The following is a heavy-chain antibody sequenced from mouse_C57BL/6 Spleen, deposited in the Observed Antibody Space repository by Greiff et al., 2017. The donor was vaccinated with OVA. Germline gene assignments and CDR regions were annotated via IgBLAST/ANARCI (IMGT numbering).Heavy chain of an antibody. CDR3: ARSYYYGSPWAMDY. J-gene: IGHJ4*01. CDR1: GYAFSSSW. CDR2: IYPGDGDT. Sequence: VQLQQSGPELVKPGASVKISCKASGYAFSSSWMNWVKQRPGKGLEWIGRIYPGDGDTNYNGKFKGKATLTADKSSSTAYMQLSSLTSEDSAVYFCARSYYYGSPWAMDYWGQGTSVTVSS. D-gene: IGHD1-1*01. V-gene: IGHV1-82*01.